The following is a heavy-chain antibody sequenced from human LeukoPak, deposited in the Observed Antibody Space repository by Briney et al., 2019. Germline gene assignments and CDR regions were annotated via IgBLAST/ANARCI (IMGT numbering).Heavy chain of an antibody. CDR2: ISWNSGRI. Sequence: GGSLRLSCAASGFTFDDYAMHWVRQVPGKGLEWVPGISWNSGRIGYADSVKGRFTISRDNAKNSLYLQMNSLRAEDTAVYYCARDLLAATTTTGRSLDYWGQGTLVTVSS. D-gene: IGHD1-1*01. J-gene: IGHJ4*02. CDR1: GFTFDDYA. CDR3: ARDLLAATTTTGRSLDY. V-gene: IGHV3-9*01.